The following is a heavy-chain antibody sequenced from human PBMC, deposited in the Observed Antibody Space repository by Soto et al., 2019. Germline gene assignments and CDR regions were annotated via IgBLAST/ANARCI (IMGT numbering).Heavy chain of an antibody. CDR1: GYIFTAYS. CDR2: VNPSGGST. V-gene: IGHV1-46*01. J-gene: IGHJ1*01. Sequence: ASVKVSCKASGYIFTAYSMHWVRQAPGQGLEWMGVVNPSGGSTNYAQKFQGRITMTRDTSTSTVYMDLSSLTSEDTAVYYCAREENCSDGICYSEYFQRWGQGTLVTV. D-gene: IGHD2-15*01. CDR3: AREENCSDGICYSEYFQR.